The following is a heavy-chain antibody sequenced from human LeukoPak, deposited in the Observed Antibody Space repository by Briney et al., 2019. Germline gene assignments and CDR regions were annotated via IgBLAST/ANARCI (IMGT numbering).Heavy chain of an antibody. Sequence: KPSETLSLTCTVSGGSISSYYWSWIRQPPGKGLEWIGYIYYSGSTNYNPSLKSRVTMSVDTSKNQFSLKLSSVTAADTAVYYCAREVSSSSRDYYYYYMDVWGKGTTVTVSS. CDR2: IYYSGST. D-gene: IGHD6-6*01. J-gene: IGHJ6*03. CDR1: GGSISSYY. CDR3: AREVSSSSRDYYYYYMDV. V-gene: IGHV4-59*12.